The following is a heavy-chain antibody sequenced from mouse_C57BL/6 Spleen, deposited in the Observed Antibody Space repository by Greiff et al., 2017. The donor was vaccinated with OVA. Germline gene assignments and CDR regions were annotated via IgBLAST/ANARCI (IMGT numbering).Heavy chain of an antibody. CDR3: ARAMDY. Sequence: QVQLQQPGAELVLPGASVKLSCKASGYTFTCYWMHWVKQRPGQGLEWIGEIDPSDSYTNYNQKFKGKSTLTVDKSSSTAYLQLSSLTSEDSAVYYCARAMDYWGQGTSVTVSS. CDR1: GYTFTCYW. J-gene: IGHJ4*01. CDR2: IDPSDSYT. V-gene: IGHV1-69*01.